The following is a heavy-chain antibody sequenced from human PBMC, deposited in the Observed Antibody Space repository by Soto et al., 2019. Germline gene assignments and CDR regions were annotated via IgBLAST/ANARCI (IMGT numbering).Heavy chain of an antibody. D-gene: IGHD5-18*01. V-gene: IGHV3-74*01. CDR3: ARGSYGPGY. CDR1: GFTFSTYG. Sequence: GGSLRLSCASSGFTFSTYGMHWVRQAPGKGLVWVSRINSDGSSTSYADSVKGRFTISRDNAKNTLYLQMNSLRAEDTAVYFCARGSYGPGYWGQGTLVTVSS. CDR2: INSDGSST. J-gene: IGHJ4*02.